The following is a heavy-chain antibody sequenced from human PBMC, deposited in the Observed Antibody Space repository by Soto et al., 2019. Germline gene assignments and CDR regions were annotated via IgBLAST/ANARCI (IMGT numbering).Heavy chain of an antibody. J-gene: IGHJ4*02. CDR3: ARDRGYNGGCFDY. CDR1: GGSISSYY. V-gene: IGHV4-59*01. CDR2: IYYSGST. D-gene: IGHD6-19*01. Sequence: PSETLSLTCTVSGGSISSYYWSWIRQPPGKGLEWIGYIYYSGSTNYNPSLKSRVTISVDTSKNQFSLKLSSVTAADTAVYYCARDRGYNGGCFDYWGQGTLVTVSS.